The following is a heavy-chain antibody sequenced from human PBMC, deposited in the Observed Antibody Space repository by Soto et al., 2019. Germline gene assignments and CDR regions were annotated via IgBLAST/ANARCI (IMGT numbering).Heavy chain of an antibody. D-gene: IGHD6-19*01. J-gene: IGHJ4*02. CDR3: ENHFNRVAGIGFDN. CDR2: IYDSGST. CDR1: GGSISSGGYY. Sequence: SGTLSLTCTVSGGSISSGGYYWGWIRQHPGKGLEWVSYIYDSGSTSYNPQLRIRVTISVDTYTNQLSLKLSPVDAAATALCYCENHFNRVAGIGFDNWGQGTMVTVSS. V-gene: IGHV4-39*01.